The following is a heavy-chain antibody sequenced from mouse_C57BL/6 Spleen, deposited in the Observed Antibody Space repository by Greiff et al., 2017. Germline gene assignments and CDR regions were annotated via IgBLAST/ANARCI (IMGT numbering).Heavy chain of an antibody. V-gene: IGHV1-78*01. J-gene: IGHJ2*01. D-gene: IGHD2-4*01. CDR3: TKSGICYDYDEVFDY. CDR1: GYTFTDHT. CDR2: IYPRDGST. Sequence: QVQLQQSDAELVKPGASVKISCKVSGYTFTDHTIHWMKQRPEQGLEWIGYIYPRDGSTKYNEKFKGKATLTADKSSSTAYMQLNSLTSEDSAVXFGTKSGICYDYDEVFDYWGQGTTLTVSS.